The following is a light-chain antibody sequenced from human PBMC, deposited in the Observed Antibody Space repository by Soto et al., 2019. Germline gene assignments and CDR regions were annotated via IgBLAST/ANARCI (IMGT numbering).Light chain of an antibody. V-gene: IGKV3-11*01. CDR2: SAS. Sequence: EIVLTQSPATLSLSPGERATLSSRASQSVRNDLVWYHQKPGQAPRVLIYSASNRATGIPARFSGSGSGTDFTLTISSLEPKDFAVYYCQQRTNWPPTFGGGTKVDMK. CDR3: QQRTNWPPT. CDR1: QSVRND. J-gene: IGKJ4*01.